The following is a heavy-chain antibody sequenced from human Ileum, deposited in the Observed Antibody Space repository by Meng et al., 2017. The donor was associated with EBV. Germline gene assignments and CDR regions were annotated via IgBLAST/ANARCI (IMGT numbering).Heavy chain of an antibody. V-gene: IGHV1-69*01. CDR1: GDTFKGHT. Sequence: VQFGGGGKKPWVSVKVSCKASGDTFKGHTFGWLRQAPGQGLEWMGGSIPTIDTVAQKFQGRVTITADESTTTAYMELTNLTSDDTAVYYCTRQPSHGVFENWGQGTLVTVSS. J-gene: IGHJ4*02. D-gene: IGHD3-3*01. CDR2: SIPTIDTV. CDR3: TRQPSHGVFEN.